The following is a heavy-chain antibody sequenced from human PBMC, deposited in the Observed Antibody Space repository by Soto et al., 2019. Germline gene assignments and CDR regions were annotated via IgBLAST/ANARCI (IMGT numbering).Heavy chain of an antibody. V-gene: IGHV4-34*01. CDR3: VRGQEGVVATH. CDR1: GGSLSGYY. Sequence: QVQLQQWGAGLLKPSETLSLNCAVTGGSLSGYYWSWIRQPPGKGLEWIGEVKDGGHTNYSPSLRGRVAISTDTSNIQFTLRLNSVTAADTGVYYCVRGQEGVVATHWDQGSLVTVSS. D-gene: IGHD5-12*01. J-gene: IGHJ4*02. CDR2: VKDGGHT.